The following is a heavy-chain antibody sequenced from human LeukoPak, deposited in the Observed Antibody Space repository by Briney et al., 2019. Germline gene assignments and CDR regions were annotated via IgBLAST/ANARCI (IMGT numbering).Heavy chain of an antibody. CDR2: IKEDGSEK. J-gene: IGHJ4*02. Sequence: GGSLRLSCEGSGFMFRDYWMSWVRQAPGKGLEWVANIKEDGSEKSYVDSVKGRFTISRDNAKNSVYLEMSSLRVEDTAVYYCARDPSLEHFDYWGQGTLVAVSS. CDR1: GFMFRDYW. CDR3: ARDPSLEHFDY. D-gene: IGHD1-1*01. V-gene: IGHV3-7*01.